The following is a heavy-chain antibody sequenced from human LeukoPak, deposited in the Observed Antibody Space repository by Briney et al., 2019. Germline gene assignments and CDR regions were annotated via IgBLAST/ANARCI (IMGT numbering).Heavy chain of an antibody. CDR1: GASVTSGPYY. Sequence: SETLSLTCTVSGASVTSGPYYWGWIRPPPGMGLVWIGSISYSGSTYYPPSLKSRVTISVDTSKNQFAVRRNSVTAADTAVYYCIPYYYDSSRGWYVDLWGRGTLVTVSS. J-gene: IGHJ2*01. D-gene: IGHD3-22*01. CDR2: ISYSGST. V-gene: IGHV4-39*01. CDR3: IPYYYDSSRGWYVDL.